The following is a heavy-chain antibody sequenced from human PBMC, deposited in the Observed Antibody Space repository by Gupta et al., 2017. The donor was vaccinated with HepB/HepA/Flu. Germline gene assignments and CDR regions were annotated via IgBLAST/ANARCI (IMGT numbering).Heavy chain of an antibody. J-gene: IGHJ6*02. CDR3: AKDNLYFDHYYGMDV. V-gene: IGHV3-43*02. D-gene: IGHD3-9*01. Sequence: EVQLVESGGGVVQPGGSLRLSCAASGFTFDDYAMHWVRQAPGKGLEWVSLISGDGGSTYYADSVKGRFTISRDNSKNSLYLQMNSLRTEDTALYYCAKDNLYFDHYYGMDVWGQGTTVTVSS. CDR1: GFTFDDYA. CDR2: ISGDGGST.